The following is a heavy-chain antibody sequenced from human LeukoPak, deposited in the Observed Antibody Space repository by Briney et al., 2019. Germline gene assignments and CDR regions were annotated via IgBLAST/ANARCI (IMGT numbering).Heavy chain of an antibody. Sequence: GGSLRLSCAASGFSFSRKAMSWVRQAPGKGPEWVSASSGGDTTYYADSVKGRFTISRDISKNILYLQMDSLRVEDTAIYYCEKDRFELMTGVNAFDLWGQGTMVTVSS. V-gene: IGHV3-23*01. D-gene: IGHD2-8*01. CDR2: SSGGDTT. CDR1: GFSFSRKA. CDR3: EKDRFELMTGVNAFDL. J-gene: IGHJ3*01.